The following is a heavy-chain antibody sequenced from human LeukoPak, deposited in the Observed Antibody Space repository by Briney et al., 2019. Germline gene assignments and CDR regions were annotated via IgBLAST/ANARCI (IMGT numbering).Heavy chain of an antibody. CDR3: ARPSYSSGWYWDWYFDL. J-gene: IGHJ2*01. CDR2: ISYDGSNK. CDR1: GFTFSSYA. Sequence: PGRSLRLSCAASGFTFSSYAMHWVRQAPGKGLEWVAVISYDGSNKYYADSVKGRFTISRDNSKNTLYLQMNSLRAEDTAVYYCARPSYSSGWYWDWYFDLWGRGTLVTVSS. D-gene: IGHD6-19*01. V-gene: IGHV3-30-3*01.